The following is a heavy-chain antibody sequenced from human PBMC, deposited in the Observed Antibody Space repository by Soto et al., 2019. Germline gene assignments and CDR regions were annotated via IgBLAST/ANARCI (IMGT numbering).Heavy chain of an antibody. CDR2: IYTSGST. CDR1: GGSISSYY. Sequence: SETLSLTCTVSGGSISSYYWSWIRQPAGKGLEWIGRIYTSGSTNYNPSLKSRVTMSVDTSKNQFSLKLSSVTAADTAVYYCARDRVYSSGSYYYYYGMDVWGQGITVTVSS. CDR3: ARDRVYSSGSYYYYYGMDV. J-gene: IGHJ6*02. D-gene: IGHD3-22*01. V-gene: IGHV4-4*07.